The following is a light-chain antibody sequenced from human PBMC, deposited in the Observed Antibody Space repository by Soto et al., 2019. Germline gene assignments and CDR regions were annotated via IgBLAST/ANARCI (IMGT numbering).Light chain of an antibody. CDR2: TAS. J-gene: IGKJ4*01. CDR3: QQSYSNPPT. V-gene: IGKV1-39*01. CDR1: ESVITY. Sequence: DIQMTQSPSSLSASVGDRVTITCRASESVITYLNWYRQKPGKAPNLLIHTASTLESGVPTRFSGGGSGTDFTLTISSLQPEDFGIYYCQQSYSNPPTFGGGTKVEI.